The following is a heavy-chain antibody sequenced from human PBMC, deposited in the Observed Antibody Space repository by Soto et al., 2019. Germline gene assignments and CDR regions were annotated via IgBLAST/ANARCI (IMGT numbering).Heavy chain of an antibody. Sequence: GGSLRLSCAASGFIFSSYSMNWVRQAPGKGLEWGSYISSSSDTIYYADSVKGRFTISRDNAKNSLYLQMNSLRAEDTAVYYCARDPRYCSGGNCYSSYYYYYLDVWGIGTTVTVSS. CDR3: ARDPRYCSGGNCYSSYYYYYLDV. CDR2: ISSSSDTI. V-gene: IGHV3-48*01. CDR1: GFIFSSYS. J-gene: IGHJ6*03. D-gene: IGHD2-15*01.